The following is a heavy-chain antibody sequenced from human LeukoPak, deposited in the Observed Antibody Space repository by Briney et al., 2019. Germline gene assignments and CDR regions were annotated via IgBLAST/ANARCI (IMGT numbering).Heavy chain of an antibody. J-gene: IGHJ2*01. V-gene: IGHV4-59*01. D-gene: IGHD3-10*01. Sequence: SETLSLTCTVSGASISSYYWSWIRQPPGKGLEWIGYFYYSGSTNYNPSLKSRVTLSVDTSENQFSLKLNSVTAADTAVYYSARHREIRGVRLSYWYFDLWAVAPWSLSPQ. CDR1: GASISSYY. CDR2: FYYSGST. CDR3: ARHREIRGVRLSYWYFDL.